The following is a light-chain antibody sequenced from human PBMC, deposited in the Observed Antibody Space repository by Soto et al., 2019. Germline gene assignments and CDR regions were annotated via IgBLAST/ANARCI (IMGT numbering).Light chain of an antibody. J-gene: IGKJ4*01. V-gene: IGKV3-15*01. CDR2: EAS. CDR1: QSIGNT. Sequence: EIVMTQFPVTLSVSPGDRVTLSCRASQSIGNTLACYLQKPGQPPRLLMYEASTRATNVPARFSGSGSGTEFTLVISSLQSEDFAVYYCQQYIRWPLTFGGGTKVDIK. CDR3: QQYIRWPLT.